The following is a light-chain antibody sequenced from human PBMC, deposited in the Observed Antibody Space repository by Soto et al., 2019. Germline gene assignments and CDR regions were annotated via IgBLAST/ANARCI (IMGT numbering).Light chain of an antibody. CDR2: SNN. J-gene: IGLJ2*01. CDR3: AAWDDSLSGLV. Sequence: QSVLTQPPSVSAAPGQKVTISCSGSSSNIGRNFVSWYQHLPGTAPKLLIYSNNQRPSGVPDRFSGSKSGTSASLAISGLRSEDEADYYCAAWDDSLSGLVFGGGTKLTVL. V-gene: IGLV1-47*02. CDR1: SSNIGRNF.